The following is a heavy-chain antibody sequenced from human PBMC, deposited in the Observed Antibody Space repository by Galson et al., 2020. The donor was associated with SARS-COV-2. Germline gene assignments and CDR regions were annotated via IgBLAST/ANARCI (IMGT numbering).Heavy chain of an antibody. CDR3: AKDTYYYDSSCYYYAPAGY. CDR2: ISGSGGST. D-gene: IGHD3-22*01. CDR1: GFTFSSYA. V-gene: IGHV3-23*01. J-gene: IGHJ4*02. Sequence: GGSLRLSCAASGFTFSSYAMSWVRQAPGKGLEWVSAISGSGGSTYYADSVKGRFTISRDNSKNTLYLQMNSLRAEDTAVYYCAKDTYYYDSSCYYYAPAGYWGQGTLVTVSS.